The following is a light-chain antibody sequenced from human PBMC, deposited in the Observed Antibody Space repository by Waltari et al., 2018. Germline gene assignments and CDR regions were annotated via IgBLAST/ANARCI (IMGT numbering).Light chain of an antibody. Sequence: DIQMTQSPSSLSASVGDRVTITCRASQSISSYLNWYQQKPGTDPKLLIYSASSLQSGVPSRFSGSGSGTDFTLTISSLQPAEFATYYCQHSYSTPPWTFGQGTKVEIK. CDR2: SAS. CDR3: QHSYSTPPWT. J-gene: IGKJ1*01. V-gene: IGKV1-39*01. CDR1: QSISSY.